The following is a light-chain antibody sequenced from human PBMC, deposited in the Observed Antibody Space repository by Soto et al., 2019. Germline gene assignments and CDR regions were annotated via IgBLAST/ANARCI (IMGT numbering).Light chain of an antibody. CDR2: GAS. V-gene: IGKV1-39*01. J-gene: IGKJ1*01. CDR3: HQSSSSPQT. CDR1: QSISTY. Sequence: DIQMTQSPSSLSASVGDRVTITCRASQSISTYLSWYQQKPGKAPKLLINGASTLPTGVPARFSGSGSGTDFTLTISSLQPEDFATYYCHQSSSSPQTFGQGTKVEI.